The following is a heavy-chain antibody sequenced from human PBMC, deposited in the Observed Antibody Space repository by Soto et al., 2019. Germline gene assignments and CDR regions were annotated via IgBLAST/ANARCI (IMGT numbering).Heavy chain of an antibody. CDR1: GFTFSAYW. V-gene: IGHV3-74*01. CDR2: ISDDGSTA. Sequence: GGSLRLSCAVSGFTFSAYWMHWVRQVPGKGLTWVSRISDDGSTATYADSVKGRFVISRDNAKNSLYLEMNTLRADDSGLYYCARGPRVSSTGTGAHWGRGTLVTVS. D-gene: IGHD1-1*01. J-gene: IGHJ4*02. CDR3: ARGPRVSSTGTGAH.